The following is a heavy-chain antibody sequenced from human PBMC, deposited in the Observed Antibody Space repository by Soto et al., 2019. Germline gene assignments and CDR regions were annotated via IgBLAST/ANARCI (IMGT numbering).Heavy chain of an antibody. CDR2: MNPNSGNT. J-gene: IGHJ3*01. CDR3: ASIPDGYNYRDSAFDV. Sequence: QVQLVQSGAEVKRPGASVKVSCKASGYTFTNYDINWVRQATGQGLEWMGWMNPNSGNTGYAQKFQGRVTMTRDPSISTAYMELSSLTSEDTAMYYCASIPDGYNYRDSAFDVWGQGTVVTVSS. V-gene: IGHV1-8*01. CDR1: GYTFTNYD. D-gene: IGHD5-12*01.